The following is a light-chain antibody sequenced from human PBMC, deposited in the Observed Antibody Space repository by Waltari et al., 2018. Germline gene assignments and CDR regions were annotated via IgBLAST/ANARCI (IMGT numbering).Light chain of an antibody. Sequence: DIQMTQSPSSLSASVGDRVTITCQASQDISYYLNWYQQKPGEAPTVLIYDASILETGVPSRFSGSGSGTHFNLTISSLQPEDVASYYCQRYDTLPKFTFGQGTNLEIK. CDR1: QDISYY. CDR3: QRYDTLPKFT. J-gene: IGKJ2*01. CDR2: DAS. V-gene: IGKV1-33*01.